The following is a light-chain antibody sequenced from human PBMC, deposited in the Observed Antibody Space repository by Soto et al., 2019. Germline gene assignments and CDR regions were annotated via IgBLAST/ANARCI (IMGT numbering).Light chain of an antibody. V-gene: IGKV3-15*01. J-gene: IGKJ1*01. CDR3: QQYYNRPAT. CDR1: QSVSSS. CDR2: GAS. Sequence: EIVMTQSPDTLSVSPGERASLACRASQSVSSSLAWYHQKPGRAPRLLIFGASTRATGIPARFSGSGSGTEFTLTISSLQSEDFALYYCQQYYNRPATFGQGTKVEIK.